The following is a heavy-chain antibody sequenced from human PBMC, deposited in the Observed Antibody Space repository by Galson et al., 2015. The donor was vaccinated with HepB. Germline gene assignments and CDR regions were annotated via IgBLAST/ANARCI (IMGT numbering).Heavy chain of an antibody. J-gene: IGHJ4*02. Sequence: SVKVSCKASGYTFTSYAMHWVRQAPGQRLEWMGWINAGNGNTKYSQKFQGRVTITRDTSASTAYMELSSLRSEDTAVYYCARVNTPQTLFGGLGYWGQGTLVTVSS. CDR2: INAGNGNT. V-gene: IGHV1-3*01. CDR3: ARVNTPQTLFGGLGY. D-gene: IGHD4-23*01. CDR1: GYTFTSYA.